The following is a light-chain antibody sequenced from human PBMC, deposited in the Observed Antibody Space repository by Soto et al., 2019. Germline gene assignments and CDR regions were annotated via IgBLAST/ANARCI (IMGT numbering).Light chain of an antibody. CDR2: GAT. CDR3: QHYNSYGT. J-gene: IGKJ1*01. CDR1: QSIDSW. V-gene: IGKV1-5*01. Sequence: DIRMTQSPSTLSASVGDRVTIACRARQSIDSWLAWYQQKPGKAPKLLIYGATSLETGVPSRFSASGSGTNFALTISSLQPGDFATYFCQHYNSYGTFGQGTKVEI.